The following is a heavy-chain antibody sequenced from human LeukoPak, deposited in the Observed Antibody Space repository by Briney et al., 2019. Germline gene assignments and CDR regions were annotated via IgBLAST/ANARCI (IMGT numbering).Heavy chain of an antibody. D-gene: IGHD4-17*01. CDR1: GYTFNSYY. CDR3: ARDAMTSVTTSPYYFDY. V-gene: IGHV1-46*02. Sequence: ASVEVSCKASGYTFNSYYMHWVRQAPGQGLEWMGIINPSGDFTSYAQKFQGRVTMTKDTSTSTVYMELSSLRSGDTAVFYCARDAMTSVTTSPYYFDYWGQGTLVTVSS. J-gene: IGHJ4*02. CDR2: INPSGDFT.